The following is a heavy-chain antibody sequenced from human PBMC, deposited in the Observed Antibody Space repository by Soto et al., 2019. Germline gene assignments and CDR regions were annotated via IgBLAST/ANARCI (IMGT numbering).Heavy chain of an antibody. CDR3: ARQSVVVVVAATHY. Sequence: QLQLQESGPGLVKPSETLFLTCTVSGGSISSSTYYWGWIRQPAGKGLEWIGSIYNSGSTYYNPSLKSRITISGPTSKNQFPLKLSCVTAADTAFYYCARQSVVVVVAATHYWGHATLLTFSS. V-gene: IGHV4-39*01. CDR1: GGSISSSTYY. J-gene: IGHJ4*01. CDR2: IYNSGST. D-gene: IGHD2-15*01.